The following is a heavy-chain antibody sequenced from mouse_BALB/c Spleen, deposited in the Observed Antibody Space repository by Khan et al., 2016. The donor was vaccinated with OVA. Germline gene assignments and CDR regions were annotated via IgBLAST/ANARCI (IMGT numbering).Heavy chain of an antibody. D-gene: IGHD2-1*01. V-gene: IGHV5-9-3*01. J-gene: IGHJ2*01. CDR1: GFTLSSYA. CDR3: ASVYFGYFDY. Sequence: EVELVESGGGLVKPGGSLKLSCAASGFTLSSYAMSWVRQTPEKRLEWVATISSGVSYTYYPASVEGRFTISRDNAKNTLYLLMSILRSEDTAMDYCASVYFGYFDYWGQGTTLTVSS. CDR2: ISSGVSYT.